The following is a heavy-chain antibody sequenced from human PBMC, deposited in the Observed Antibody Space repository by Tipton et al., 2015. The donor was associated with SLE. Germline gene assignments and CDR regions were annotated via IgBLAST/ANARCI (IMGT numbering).Heavy chain of an antibody. CDR3: ARQAGSFD. CDR1: GFTFSSYE. J-gene: IGHJ4*02. V-gene: IGHV3-48*03. Sequence: SLRLSCAASGFTFSSYEMNWVRQAPGKGLEWVAYITSSGSNIYYADSVKGRFTISRDNAKNSLFLQMNSLRVEDTAVYYCARQAGSFDWGQGTLVTVSS. D-gene: IGHD2-15*01. CDR2: ITSSGSNI.